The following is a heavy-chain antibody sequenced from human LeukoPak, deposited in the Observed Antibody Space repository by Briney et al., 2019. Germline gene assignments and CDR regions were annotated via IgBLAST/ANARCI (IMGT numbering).Heavy chain of an antibody. CDR1: GFTFSSYS. CDR2: ISSSSSYI. V-gene: IGHV3-21*04. CDR3: ARGLEQWPNLYYFDY. D-gene: IGHD6-19*01. J-gene: IGHJ4*02. Sequence: PGGSLRLSCTASGFTFSSYSMNWVRQAPGKGLEWVSSISSSSSYIYYADSVKGRFTISRDNAKNSLYLQMNSLRAEDTAVYYCARGLEQWPNLYYFDYWGQGTLVTVSS.